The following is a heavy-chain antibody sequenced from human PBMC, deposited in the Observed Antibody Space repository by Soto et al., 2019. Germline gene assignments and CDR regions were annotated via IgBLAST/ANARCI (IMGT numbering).Heavy chain of an antibody. CDR2: IYYSGST. V-gene: IGHV4-31*02. D-gene: IGHD6-6*01. J-gene: IGHJ6*02. CDR1: GGSISSGGYY. CDR3: ARGSSSSSVDYGMDV. Sequence: QVQLQESGPGLVKPSQTLSLTCTVSGGSISSGGYYWSWIRQHPGKGLEWIGYIYYSGSTYYNPSLKSRVTISVDTSKNQFSLKLSSVTVADTAVYYCARGSSSSSVDYGMDVWGQGTTVTVSS.